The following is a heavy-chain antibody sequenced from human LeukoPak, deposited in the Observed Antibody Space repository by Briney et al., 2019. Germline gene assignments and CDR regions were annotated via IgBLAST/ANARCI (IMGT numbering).Heavy chain of an antibody. V-gene: IGHV4-34*01. CDR1: GFTFSSYA. D-gene: IGHD3-9*01. CDR3: ARNFDWLDIAAAFDI. Sequence: NPGGSLRLSCAASGFTFSSYAMSWIRQPPGKGLEWIGEINHSGSTNYNPSLKSRVTISVDTSKNQFSLKLSSVTAADTAVYYCARNFDWLDIAAAFDIWGQGTMVTVSS. J-gene: IGHJ3*02. CDR2: INHSGST.